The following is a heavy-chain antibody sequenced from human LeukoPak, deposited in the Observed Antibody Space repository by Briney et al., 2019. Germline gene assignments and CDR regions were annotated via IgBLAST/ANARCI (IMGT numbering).Heavy chain of an antibody. V-gene: IGHV3-21*01. J-gene: IGHJ3*02. D-gene: IGHD6-19*01. Sequence: GGPLRLSCAASGFTFSSYTMNWVRQAPGKGLEWASSISSSSSYIYYADPVKGRFTISRDNAKNSLYLQMNSLGAEDTAVYYCARSTVAATVAFDIWGQGTMVTVSS. CDR1: GFTFSSYT. CDR2: ISSSSSYI. CDR3: ARSTVAATVAFDI.